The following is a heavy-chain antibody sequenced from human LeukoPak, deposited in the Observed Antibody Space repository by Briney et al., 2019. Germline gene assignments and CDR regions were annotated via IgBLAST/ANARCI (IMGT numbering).Heavy chain of an antibody. D-gene: IGHD2-2*01. CDR1: GFSFSEYY. Sequence: GGSLRLSCAASGFSFSEYYMTWIRQAPGKGLEWVSNLSSSGRYTNYADAVRGRFTISRDNAKKSLYLQMNSLRAEDTAVYYCARHSEGPVNDAFDIWGQGTKVSVSS. V-gene: IGHV3-11*03. CDR3: ARHSEGPVNDAFDI. CDR2: LSSSGRYT. J-gene: IGHJ3*02.